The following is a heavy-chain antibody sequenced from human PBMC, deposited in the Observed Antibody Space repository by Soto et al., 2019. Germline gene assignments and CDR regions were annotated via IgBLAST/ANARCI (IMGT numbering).Heavy chain of an antibody. V-gene: IGHV1-18*04. D-gene: IGHD4-17*01. J-gene: IGHJ4*02. CDR2: ISTYNTYT. CDR1: GERFTTYG. Sequence: QVQLVQSGAEVKNPGASVTVSCKASGERFTTYGISWVRQAPGQGLEWMGWISTYNTYTKYAPKFQGRLLLTTDTSTTTAHMELRSLRPDDTAVYYCARWAGQVRDYGGPFDYWGQGTLVTVSS. CDR3: ARWAGQVRDYGGPFDY.